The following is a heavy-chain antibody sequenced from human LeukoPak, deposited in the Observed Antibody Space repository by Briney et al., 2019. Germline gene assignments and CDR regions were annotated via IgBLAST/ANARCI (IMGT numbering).Heavy chain of an antibody. CDR2: IRSKTNNYAT. J-gene: IGHJ4*02. Sequence: GGSLRLSCAASGFTFSGSDIHWVRQASGQGLEWVGHIRSKTNNYATADAASVKGRFTFSRDDSKNTAYIQMNSLRAEDTAVYYCARKRAAAARGAFDYWGQGTLVTVSS. CDR1: GFTFSGSD. V-gene: IGHV3-73*01. CDR3: ARKRAAAARGAFDY. D-gene: IGHD6-13*01.